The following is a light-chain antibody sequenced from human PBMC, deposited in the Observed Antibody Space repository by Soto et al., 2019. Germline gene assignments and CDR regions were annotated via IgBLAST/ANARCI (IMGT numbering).Light chain of an antibody. Sequence: DIQITQSPSTLSASVGDRVTITCRASQSISSWLAWYQQKPGKAPKLLIYDASSLESGVPSRFSGSGSGTEFTLTISSLQPDDFATYYCQQYNSYSPGWTFGQGTKVEIK. CDR1: QSISSW. J-gene: IGKJ1*01. V-gene: IGKV1-5*01. CDR3: QQYNSYSPGWT. CDR2: DAS.